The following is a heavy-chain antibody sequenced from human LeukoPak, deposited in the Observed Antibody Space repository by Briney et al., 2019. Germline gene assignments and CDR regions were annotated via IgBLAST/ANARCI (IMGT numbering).Heavy chain of an antibody. CDR2: IYYSGST. Sequence: PSETLSLTCTVSGGSISSYYWSWIRQPPGKGLEWIGYIYYSGSTNYNPSLKSRVTISVDTSKNQFSLKLSSVTAADTAVYYCARQVVAPAAFTNWFDPWGQGTLVTVSS. J-gene: IGHJ5*02. CDR1: GGSISSYY. V-gene: IGHV4-59*08. D-gene: IGHD2-2*01. CDR3: ARQVVAPAAFTNWFDP.